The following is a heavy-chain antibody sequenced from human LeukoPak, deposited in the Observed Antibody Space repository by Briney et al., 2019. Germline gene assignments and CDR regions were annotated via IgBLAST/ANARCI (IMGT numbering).Heavy chain of an antibody. D-gene: IGHD6-19*01. CDR1: GFTFDDYT. CDR3: ARLSSGWYFDY. Sequence: GGSLRLSCAASGFTFDDYTMHWVRQVPGKGLQWVSLITWDGGSTFYADSVKGRFTISRDNAKNSLYLQMNSLRAEDTAVYYCARLSSGWYFDYWGQGTLVTVSS. V-gene: IGHV3-43*01. J-gene: IGHJ4*02. CDR2: ITWDGGST.